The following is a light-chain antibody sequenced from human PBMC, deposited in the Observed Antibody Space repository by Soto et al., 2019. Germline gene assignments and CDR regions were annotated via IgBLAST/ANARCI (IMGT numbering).Light chain of an antibody. J-gene: IGKJ4*01. Sequence: IVMKQSPATLSVYPGERATLSCRASQSVSSSYLAWYQQKPGQAPSLLIYGASSRATGIPDRFSGSGSGTYSTLVSSMQAPEYVTVYCCQQYSNPLTFGRGTKV. CDR1: QSVSSSY. CDR2: GAS. V-gene: IGKV3-20*01. CDR3: QQYSNPLT.